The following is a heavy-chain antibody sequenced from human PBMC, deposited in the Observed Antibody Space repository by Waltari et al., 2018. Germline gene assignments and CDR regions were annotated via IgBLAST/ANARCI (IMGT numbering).Heavy chain of an antibody. CDR3: ARDRRDDNNAVRWLDP. V-gene: IGHV1-18*01. D-gene: IGHD3-10*02. CDR2: VSGYNGKK. Sequence: QLVQSGGEVKKPGSSVTVSCQASGYMFRNFVIFWGRQATGQGLELMGWVSGYNGKKNDAQTIQGRLTLTTDTSASTAYMELSSLTYDDTAVYDCARDRRDDNNAVRWLDPWGQGTLVTVSS. J-gene: IGHJ5*02. CDR1: GYMFRNFV.